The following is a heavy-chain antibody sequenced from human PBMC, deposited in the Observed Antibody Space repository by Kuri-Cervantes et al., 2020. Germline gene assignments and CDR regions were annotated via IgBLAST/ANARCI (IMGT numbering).Heavy chain of an antibody. CDR1: GYTFTSYY. CDR3: ARQGPDDYGDYEGEKWFDP. D-gene: IGHD4-17*01. V-gene: IGHV1-46*01. J-gene: IGHJ5*02. CDR2: INPSGGST. Sequence: ASVKVSCKASGYTFTSYYMHWVRQAPGQGLEWMGIINPSGGSTSYAQKFQGRVTMTRDTSTSTVYMELSSLRSEDTAVYYCARQGPDDYGDYEGEKWFDPWGQGTLVTVSS.